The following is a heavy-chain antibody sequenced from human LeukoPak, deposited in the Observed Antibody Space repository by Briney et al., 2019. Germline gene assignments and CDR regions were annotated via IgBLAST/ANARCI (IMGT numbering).Heavy chain of an antibody. CDR1: GYTFTGYY. V-gene: IGHV1-2*02. CDR2: IHPNSGGT. Sequence: ASVKVSCKASGYTFTGYYMHWVRQAPGQGLEWMGWIHPNSGGTNYAQKFQGRVTMTRDTSISTAYMELSRLRSDDTAVYYCARDGILRFLEWLDYWGQGTLVTVSS. D-gene: IGHD3-3*01. J-gene: IGHJ4*02. CDR3: ARDGILRFLEWLDY.